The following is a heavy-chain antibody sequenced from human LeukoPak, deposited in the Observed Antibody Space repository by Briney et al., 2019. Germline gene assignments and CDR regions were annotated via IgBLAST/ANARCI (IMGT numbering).Heavy chain of an antibody. CDR2: IYYSGST. Sequence: PPETLSLTCTVSGGSISSYYWSWIRQPPGKGLEWIGYIYYSGSTNYNPSLKSRVTISVDTSKNQFSLKLSSVTAADTAVYYCARHVLAAAQYNWSDPWGQGTLVTVSS. J-gene: IGHJ5*02. CDR1: GGSISSYY. CDR3: ARHVLAAAQYNWSDP. D-gene: IGHD6-13*01. V-gene: IGHV4-59*08.